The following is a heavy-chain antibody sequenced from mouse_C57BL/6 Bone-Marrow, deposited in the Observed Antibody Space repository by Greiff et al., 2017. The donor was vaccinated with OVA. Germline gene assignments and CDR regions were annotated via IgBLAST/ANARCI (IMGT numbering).Heavy chain of an antibody. CDR1: GYTFTSYW. CDR2: IDPSDSYT. D-gene: IGHD1-1*02. Sequence: QVQLQQPGAELVMPGASVKLSCKASGYTFTSYWMHWVKQRPGQGLEWIGEIDPSDSYTNYNQKFKGKSTLTVDKSSSTAYMQLSSLTSEDSAVYYCARCGYYFDDWGQGTTLTVSS. CDR3: ARCGYYFDD. V-gene: IGHV1-69*01. J-gene: IGHJ2*01.